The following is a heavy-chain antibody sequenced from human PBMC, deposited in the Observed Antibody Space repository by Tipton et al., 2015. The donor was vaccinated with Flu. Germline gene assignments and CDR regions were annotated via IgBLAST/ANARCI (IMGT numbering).Heavy chain of an antibody. Sequence: GLVKPSETLSLTCDVSGYFISSGYYWGWIRQPPGKGLEWIGSIFHSGDTLYNPSLKRRVTVSVDTLKNQFSLKVTSVTAADTALYYCTRHANYGSGSLYYFDHWGQGSLVTVSS. CDR2: IFHSGDT. D-gene: IGHD3-10*01. J-gene: IGHJ4*02. CDR1: GYFISSGYY. V-gene: IGHV4-38-2*01. CDR3: TRHANYGSGSLYYFDH.